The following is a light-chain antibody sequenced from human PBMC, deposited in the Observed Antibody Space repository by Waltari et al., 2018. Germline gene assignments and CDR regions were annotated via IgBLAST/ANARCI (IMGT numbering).Light chain of an antibody. V-gene: IGLV2-23*02. CDR3: CSYAGSSTFV. Sequence: QSALTQTASVSGSPGQSITISCPGTSSDVGGSNYVSCYQQHPGKAPKLMVYDVSKRPSGVSNRFSGSKSGNTASLTISGLQAEDEADYYCCSYAGSSTFVFGTGTKVTVL. J-gene: IGLJ1*01. CDR1: SSDVGGSNY. CDR2: DVS.